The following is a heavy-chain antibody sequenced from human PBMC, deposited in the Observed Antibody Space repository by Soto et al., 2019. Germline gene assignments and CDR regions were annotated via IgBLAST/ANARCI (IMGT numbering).Heavy chain of an antibody. J-gene: IGHJ6*02. CDR1: GFTFRNYD. CDR3: ARTDRDFYGLDV. Sequence: EVQLVESGGGLEQPGWSLRLSCEASGFTFRNYDMHWVRQGTGKGLEWVSGISAAGDPDYADSVEGRFTVSRENAQNSVFLQLNSLRVGDTAVYYCARTDRDFYGLDVWGQGTTVIVSS. V-gene: IGHV3-13*05. CDR2: ISAAGDP.